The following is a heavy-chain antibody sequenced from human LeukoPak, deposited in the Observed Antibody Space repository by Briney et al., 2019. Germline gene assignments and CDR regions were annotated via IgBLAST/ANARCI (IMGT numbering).Heavy chain of an antibody. V-gene: IGHV1-2*07. Sequence: GASVKVSCKASGYTFTGYYIHWVRQAPGQGLEWMGWINPNSGGTNSAHKFQGRVTMTRDTSISTAYMELSSLRSEDTAVYYCATVNVSYYYGSGSYYYFDYWGQGTLVTVSS. CDR3: ATVNVSYYYGSGSYYYFDY. CDR2: INPNSGGT. D-gene: IGHD3-10*01. CDR1: GYTFTGYY. J-gene: IGHJ4*02.